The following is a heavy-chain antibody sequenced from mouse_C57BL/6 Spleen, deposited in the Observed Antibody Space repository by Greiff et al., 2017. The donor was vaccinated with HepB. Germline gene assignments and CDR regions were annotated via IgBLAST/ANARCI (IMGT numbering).Heavy chain of an antibody. V-gene: IGHV1-80*01. CDR3: ARGAGLYGSSLYYAMDY. CDR2: IYPGDGDT. CDR1: GYAFSSYW. D-gene: IGHD1-1*01. J-gene: IGHJ4*01. Sequence: VKLQESGAELVKPGASVKISCKASGYAFSSYWMNWVKQRPGKGLEWIGQIYPGDGDTNYNGKFKGKATLTADKSSSTAYMQLSSLTSEDSAVYFCARGAGLYGSSLYYAMDYWGQGTSVTVSS.